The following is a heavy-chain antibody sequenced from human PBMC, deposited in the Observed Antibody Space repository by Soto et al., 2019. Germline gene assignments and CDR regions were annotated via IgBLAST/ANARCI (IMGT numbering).Heavy chain of an antibody. Sequence: ASVKVSCKASGYTFTSYYMHWVRQAPGQGLEWMGIINPSGGSTSYAQKFQGRVTMTRDTSTSTVFMELSSLRSDDTAIYYCARGGHVVVVTAALDYWGQGTLVTVSS. J-gene: IGHJ4*02. CDR1: GYTFTSYY. V-gene: IGHV1-46*01. CDR3: ARGGHVVVVTAALDY. D-gene: IGHD2-21*02. CDR2: INPSGGST.